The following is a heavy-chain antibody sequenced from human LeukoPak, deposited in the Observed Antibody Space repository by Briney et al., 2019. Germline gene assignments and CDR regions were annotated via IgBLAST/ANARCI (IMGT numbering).Heavy chain of an antibody. CDR2: IIPIFGTA. V-gene: IGHV1-69*13. J-gene: IGHJ4*02. CDR1: GGTFSSYA. CDR3: ARVGRGNWNFMLFDY. Sequence: ASVTVSCTASGGTFSSYAISWVRQAPGQGLEWMGGIIPIFGTANYAQKFQGRVTITADESTSTAYMELSSLRSEDTAVYYCARVGRGNWNFMLFDYWGQGTLVTVSS. D-gene: IGHD1-7*01.